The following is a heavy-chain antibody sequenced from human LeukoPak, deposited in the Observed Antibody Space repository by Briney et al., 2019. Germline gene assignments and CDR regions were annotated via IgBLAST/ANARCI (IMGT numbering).Heavy chain of an antibody. V-gene: IGHV3-23*01. Sequence: GGSLRLSCVASGITFSNYAVSWVRQAPEKGLDWVSVISGSAHKIRYADSVKGRFTISRDNSENIVYLQMNNLRAEDTAVYYCAEQYCSGGSCYSYWGQGTLVTVSS. CDR1: GITFSNYA. D-gene: IGHD2-15*01. CDR2: ISGSAHKI. CDR3: AEQYCSGGSCYSY. J-gene: IGHJ4*02.